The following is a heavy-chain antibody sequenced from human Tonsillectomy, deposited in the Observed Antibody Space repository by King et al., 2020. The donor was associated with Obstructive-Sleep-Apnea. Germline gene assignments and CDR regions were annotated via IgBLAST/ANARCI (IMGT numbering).Heavy chain of an antibody. CDR3: AKDRRYGSGTYYYAMDV. V-gene: IGHV3-30*18. CDR2: ISYDGSDK. Sequence: VQLVESGGGVVQPGRSLRLSCAASGFTLNKYGMHLVRQAPGKGLEWVAVISYDGSDKYYADSVKCRFTISRDNSKNTLYLQMISLRAEDTVVCYFAKDRRYGSGTYYYAMDVWGQGTTVTVSS. CDR1: GFTLNKYG. D-gene: IGHD3-10*01. J-gene: IGHJ6*02.